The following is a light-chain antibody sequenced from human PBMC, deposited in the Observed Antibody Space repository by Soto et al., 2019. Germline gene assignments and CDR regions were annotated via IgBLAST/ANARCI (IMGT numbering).Light chain of an antibody. CDR2: EVT. CDR3: TSHAGSINVA. Sequence: QSALTQPASVSGSPGQSITISCTGTSSDVGGSKYVSWYQQYPGKVPRLLIYEVTSRPSGVSNRFSGSKSGNTASLTISGLQAEDEADYFCTSHAGSINVAFGGGTQLTVL. V-gene: IGLV2-14*01. J-gene: IGLJ2*01. CDR1: SSDVGGSKY.